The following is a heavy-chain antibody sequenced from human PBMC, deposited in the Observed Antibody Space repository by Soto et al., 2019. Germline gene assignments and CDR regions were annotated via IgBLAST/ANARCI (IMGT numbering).Heavy chain of an antibody. CDR3: ARGQKGYSSSWYVD. CDR2: INHVGGT. V-gene: IGHV4-34*01. CDR1: GGSFSGYY. J-gene: IGHJ4*02. Sequence: QVQLQQWGAGLLKPSETLSLTCAVYGGSFSGYYWSWIRQPPGKGLEWLGEINHVGGTNYNPSLKSRLTISVDTSKNQFSLKVNSVTAADTAGYYCARGQKGYSSSWYVDWGQGTPVTVSS. D-gene: IGHD6-13*01.